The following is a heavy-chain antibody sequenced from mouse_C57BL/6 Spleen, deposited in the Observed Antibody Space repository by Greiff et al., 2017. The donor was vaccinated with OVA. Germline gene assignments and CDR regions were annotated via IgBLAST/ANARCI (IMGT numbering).Heavy chain of an antibody. CDR3: AISPFTVVATDYAMDY. CDR2: IHPSDSDT. J-gene: IGHJ4*01. D-gene: IGHD1-1*01. CDR1: GYTFTSYW. Sequence: QVQLKQPGAELVKPGASVKVSCKASGYTFTSYWMHWVKQRPGQGLEWIGRIHPSDSDTNYNQKFKGKATLTVDKSSSTAYMQLSSLTSEDSAVYYCAISPFTVVATDYAMDYWGQGTSVTVSS. V-gene: IGHV1-74*01.